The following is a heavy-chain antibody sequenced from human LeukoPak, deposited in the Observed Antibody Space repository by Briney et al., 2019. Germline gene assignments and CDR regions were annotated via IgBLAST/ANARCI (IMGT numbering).Heavy chain of an antibody. V-gene: IGHV1-69*13. CDR3: AREGYCTNGVCYQFDY. CDR2: IIPIFGTA. CDR1: GGTFSSYA. D-gene: IGHD2-8*01. J-gene: IGHJ4*02. Sequence: SVKVSCKASGGTFSSYAISWVRQAPGQGLEWMGGIIPIFGTANYAQKFQGRVTTTADESTSTAYMELSSLRSEDTAVYYCAREGYCTNGVCYQFDYWGQGTLVTVSS.